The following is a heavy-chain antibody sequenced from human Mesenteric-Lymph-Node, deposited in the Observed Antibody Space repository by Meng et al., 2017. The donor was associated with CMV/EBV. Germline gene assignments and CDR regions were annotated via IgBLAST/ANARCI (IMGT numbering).Heavy chain of an antibody. Sequence: TVAGGSVNSGNYYWTWIRQPPGKGLEWIGYIYRDRSTNYNPSLKSRVSISVDTPNNQFSLKLSSVTAADTAVYYCASSGGYSYGPDYWGQGTLVTVSS. J-gene: IGHJ4*02. D-gene: IGHD5-18*01. V-gene: IGHV4-61*01. CDR2: IYRDRST. CDR3: ASSGGYSYGPDY. CDR1: GGSVNSGNYY.